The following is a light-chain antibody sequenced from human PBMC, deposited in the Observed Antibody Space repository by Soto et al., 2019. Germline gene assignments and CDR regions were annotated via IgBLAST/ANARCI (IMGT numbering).Light chain of an antibody. Sequence: EIVLTQSPATLSLSPGERATLSCRASQSVSSYLAWYQQKPGQAPRLLIYDASNRATGIPARFSGSGSGTDFTLTISSLEPEDFVVYYCQQRSNWPSTFGQGTRLEIK. CDR2: DAS. J-gene: IGKJ5*01. CDR3: QQRSNWPST. CDR1: QSVSSY. V-gene: IGKV3-11*01.